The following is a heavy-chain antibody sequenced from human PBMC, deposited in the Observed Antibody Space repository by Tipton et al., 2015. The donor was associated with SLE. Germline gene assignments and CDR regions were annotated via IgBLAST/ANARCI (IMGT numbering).Heavy chain of an antibody. J-gene: IGHJ3*01. CDR2: ISGSSSYT. CDR3: ARDRRSWGGSNALDL. V-gene: IGHV3-11*05. D-gene: IGHD3-16*01. Sequence: SLRLSCAASGFTFSDYYMSWIRQAPGKGLECISYISGSSSYTNYADSVKGRFTISRDNAKNSLYLQMNSLRAEDTAVYYCARDRRSWGGSNALDLWGQGTLVTVSS. CDR1: GFTFSDYY.